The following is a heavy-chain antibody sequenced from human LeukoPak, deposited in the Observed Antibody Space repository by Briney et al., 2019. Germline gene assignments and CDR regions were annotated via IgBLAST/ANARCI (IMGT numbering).Heavy chain of an antibody. D-gene: IGHD2-15*01. CDR3: ARDLIVVVAATRLYNWFDP. J-gene: IGHJ5*02. CDR1: GFTFSSYS. V-gene: IGHV3-48*04. Sequence: GGSLRLSCAASGFTFSSYSMNWVRQAPGKGLEWVSYISSSSSTIYYADSVKGRFTISRDNAKNSLYLQMNSLRAEDTAVYYCARDLIVVVAATRLYNWFDPWGQGTLVTVSS. CDR2: ISSSSSTI.